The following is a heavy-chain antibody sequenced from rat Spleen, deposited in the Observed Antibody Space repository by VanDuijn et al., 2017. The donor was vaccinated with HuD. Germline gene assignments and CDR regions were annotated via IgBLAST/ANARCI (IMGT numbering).Heavy chain of an antibody. CDR2: ITYDGVGA. CDR1: GFTFSDYN. CDR3: TTDNWGY. V-gene: IGHV5-20*01. Sequence: EVQLVESGGGLVQPGRSLKLSCEASGFTFSDYNMAWVRQTPKKGLDWVAYITYDGVGAYYRDSVKGRFTISRDDAKSTLYLQMDSLRSEDTATFYCTTDNWGYWGQGVMVTVSS. D-gene: IGHD4-3*01. J-gene: IGHJ2*01.